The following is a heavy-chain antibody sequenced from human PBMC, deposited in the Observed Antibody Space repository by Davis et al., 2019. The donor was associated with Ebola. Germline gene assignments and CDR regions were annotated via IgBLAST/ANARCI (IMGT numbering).Heavy chain of an antibody. J-gene: IGHJ6*04. CDR3: ARAKYYGMDV. D-gene: IGHD6-6*01. V-gene: IGHV3-74*01. CDR1: GFTLSIYG. Sequence: PGGSLRLSCAASGFTLSIYGMHWVRQAPGKGLVWVSRISNDGSATSYADSVKGRFTISRDNAKNTLYLQMNTLRAEDTAVYYCARAKYYGMDVWGKGTTVTVSS. CDR2: ISNDGSAT.